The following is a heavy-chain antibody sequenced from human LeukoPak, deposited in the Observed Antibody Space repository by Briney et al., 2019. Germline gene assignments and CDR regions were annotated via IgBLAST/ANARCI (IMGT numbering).Heavy chain of an antibody. CDR3: AKDMGGYCSSTSCYGHYYYGMDV. CDR1: GFTFDDYA. J-gene: IGHJ6*02. V-gene: IGHV3-43D*03. D-gene: IGHD2-2*01. CDR2: ISWDGGST. Sequence: GGSLRLSCAASGFTFDDYAMHWVRQAPGKGLEWVSLISWDGGSTYYADSVKGRFTISRDNSKNSLYLQMNSLRAEDTALYYCAKDMGGYCSSTSCYGHYYYGMDVWGQGTTVTVSS.